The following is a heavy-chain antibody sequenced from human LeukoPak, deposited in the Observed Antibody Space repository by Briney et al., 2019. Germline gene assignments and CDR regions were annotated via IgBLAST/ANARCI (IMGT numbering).Heavy chain of an antibody. Sequence: PSETLSLTCAVYGGSFSGYYWSWIRQPPGKGLEWIGEINHSGSTNYNPSLKSRVTISVETSKNQFSLKLNSVTAADTAVYYCARGVPHYHESSGCKFQFWSQGTLVTVSS. J-gene: IGHJ1*01. V-gene: IGHV4-34*01. CDR3: ARGVPHYHESSGCKFQF. CDR2: INHSGST. CDR1: GGSFSGYY. D-gene: IGHD3-22*01.